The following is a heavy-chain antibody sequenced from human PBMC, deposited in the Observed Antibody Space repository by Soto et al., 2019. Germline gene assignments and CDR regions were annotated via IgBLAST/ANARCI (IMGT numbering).Heavy chain of an antibody. J-gene: IGHJ5*02. CDR1: GGSISSGDYY. Sequence: PSETLSLTCTVSGGSISSGDYYWSWIRQPPGKGLEWIGYIYYSGSTYYNPSLKSRVTISVDTSKNQFSLKLSSVTAADTAVYYCAREERQYCTNCLCYFSRWFDPWGQGTLVTVSS. D-gene: IGHD2-8*01. V-gene: IGHV4-30-4*01. CDR3: AREERQYCTNCLCYFSRWFDP. CDR2: IYYSGST.